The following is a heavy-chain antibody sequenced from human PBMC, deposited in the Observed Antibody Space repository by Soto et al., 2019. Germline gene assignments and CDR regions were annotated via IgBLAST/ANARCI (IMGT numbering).Heavy chain of an antibody. Sequence: GGSLRLSCAASGFTFSSYAMHWVRQAPGKGLEWVAVISYDGSNKYYADSVEGRFTISRDNSKNTLYLQMNSLRAEDTAVYYCARPQTVAARPYDAFDIWGQGTMVTVSS. CDR3: ARPQTVAARPYDAFDI. CDR1: GFTFSSYA. J-gene: IGHJ3*02. V-gene: IGHV3-30-3*01. CDR2: ISYDGSNK. D-gene: IGHD2-15*01.